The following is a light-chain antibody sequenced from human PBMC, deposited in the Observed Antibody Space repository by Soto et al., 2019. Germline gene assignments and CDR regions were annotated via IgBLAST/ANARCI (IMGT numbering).Light chain of an antibody. V-gene: IGKV3-20*01. Sequence: EIVLTQSPSTLSLTPGERATLSCRASQSVSSSYLAWYQQKPGQAPRLLIYGASSRATGIPDRFSGSGSGTDFTLTISRLEPEDFAVYYCQQYGSSPTWTFGQGTKVAI. CDR1: QSVSSSY. CDR2: GAS. CDR3: QQYGSSPTWT. J-gene: IGKJ1*01.